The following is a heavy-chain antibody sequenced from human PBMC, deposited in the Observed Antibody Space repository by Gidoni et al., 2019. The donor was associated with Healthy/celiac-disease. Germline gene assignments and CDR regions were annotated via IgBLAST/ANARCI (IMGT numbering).Heavy chain of an antibody. CDR3: ARDQSLYYYDSSGYPLRGENAFDI. Sequence: EVQLVESGGGLIQPGGSLRLSCAASGFTVSRNYMSWGRQAPGKGLEWVSVIYSGGSTYYADSVKGRFTISSDNFKNTLYLQMNSLRDEDTAVYYCARDQSLYYYDSSGYPLRGENAFDIWGQGTMVTVSS. CDR2: IYSGGST. CDR1: GFTVSRNY. D-gene: IGHD3-22*01. V-gene: IGHV3-53*01. J-gene: IGHJ3*02.